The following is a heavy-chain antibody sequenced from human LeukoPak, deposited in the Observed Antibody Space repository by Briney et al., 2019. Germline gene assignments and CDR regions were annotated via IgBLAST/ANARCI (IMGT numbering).Heavy chain of an antibody. CDR3: ARDGHGDGFLSGYSYFGMDV. D-gene: IGHD3-3*01. J-gene: IGHJ6*02. Sequence: PGGSLRLSCAASGFSLSSYSMNWVRQAPGKGLEWVSSITISSNFIYYADSAKGRFTISRDNAKSSLFLQMNSLRAEDTAVYFCARDGHGDGFLSGYSYFGMDVWGQGTTVTVSS. CDR2: ITISSNFI. V-gene: IGHV3-21*01. CDR1: GFSLSSYS.